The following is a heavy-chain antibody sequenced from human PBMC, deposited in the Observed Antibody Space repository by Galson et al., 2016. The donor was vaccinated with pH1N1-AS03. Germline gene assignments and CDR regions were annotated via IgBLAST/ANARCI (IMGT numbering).Heavy chain of an antibody. D-gene: IGHD5-18*01. CDR3: IKEGNRLQSRRSDAFDI. V-gene: IGHV3-64D*06. J-gene: IGHJ3*02. CDR1: GFTFRTFS. CDR2: ISDNGINT. Sequence: SLRLSCAASGFTFRTFSIYWVRQAPGKGLEYVSGISDNGINTYYADPVKARFTISRDKSKNTVYLQMSSLRTEDAAVYYCIKEGNRLQSRRSDAFDIWGRGTMATVSS.